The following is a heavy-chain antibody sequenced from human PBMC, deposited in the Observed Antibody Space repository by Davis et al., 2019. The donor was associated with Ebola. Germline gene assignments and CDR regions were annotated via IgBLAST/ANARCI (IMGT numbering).Heavy chain of an antibody. CDR3: ARALLLWFGELIGPEWFDP. CDR2: ISAYNGNT. V-gene: IGHV1-18*04. J-gene: IGHJ5*02. Sequence: AASVKVSCKASGYTFTSYGISWVRQAPGQGLEWMGWISAYNGNTNYAQKFQGRVTMTRDTSISTAYMELSRLRSDDTAVYYCARALLLWFGELIGPEWFDPWGQGTLVTVSS. CDR1: GYTFTSYG. D-gene: IGHD3-10*01.